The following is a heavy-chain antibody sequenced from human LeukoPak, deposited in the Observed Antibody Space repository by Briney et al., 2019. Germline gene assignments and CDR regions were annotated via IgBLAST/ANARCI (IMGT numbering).Heavy chain of an antibody. CDR2: SDPSDSYT. Sequence: GASLQISCEGSGYIFTSYWISGGRQLPGKGLEGMGRSDPSDSYTNYSPSFQGHVTISADKSISTASLQWSSLKASDTAMYYCARYYYGSGSEFRYYFDYWGQGTLVTVSS. CDR3: ARYYYGSGSEFRYYFDY. CDR1: GYIFTSYW. V-gene: IGHV5-10-1*01. D-gene: IGHD3-10*01. J-gene: IGHJ4*02.